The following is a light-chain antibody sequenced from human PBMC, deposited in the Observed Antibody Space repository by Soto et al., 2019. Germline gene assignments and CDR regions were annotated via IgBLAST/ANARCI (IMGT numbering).Light chain of an antibody. CDR3: QQYNSAPPWT. Sequence: DIQMTQSPSSLSASVGDRVTITCRATQDISNYLAWYQQKPGKAPNLLIYAASTLQSGVPYRFSGSGSGTDFTLTISSLQPEDVATYYCQQYNSAPPWTFGQGTKVEI. V-gene: IGKV1-27*01. CDR2: AAS. CDR1: QDISNY. J-gene: IGKJ1*01.